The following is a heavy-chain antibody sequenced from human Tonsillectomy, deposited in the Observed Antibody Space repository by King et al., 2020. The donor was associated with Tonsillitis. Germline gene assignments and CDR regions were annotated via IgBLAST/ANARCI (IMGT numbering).Heavy chain of an antibody. J-gene: IGHJ4*02. Sequence: VQLVESGGGLVKPGGSLRLSCAASGFTFSSYSMNWVRQAPGKGLEWVSSISSSSSYIYYADSVKGRFTISRDNAKNSLYLQMNSLRAEDTAVYYCARVSGYSYGWGYFDYWCQGTLVTVSS. CDR2: ISSSSSYI. D-gene: IGHD5-18*01. CDR3: ARVSGYSYGWGYFDY. V-gene: IGHV3-21*01. CDR1: GFTFSSYS.